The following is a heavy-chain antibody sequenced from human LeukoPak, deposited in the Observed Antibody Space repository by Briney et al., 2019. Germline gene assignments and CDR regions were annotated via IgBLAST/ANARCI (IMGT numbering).Heavy chain of an antibody. CDR1: GGSISSYY. J-gene: IGHJ5*02. V-gene: IGHV4-39*07. D-gene: IGHD3-16*01. CDR2: IYYSGTT. CDR3: AREVLRLGDNWFDP. Sequence: SETLSLTCTVSGGSISSYYWGWIRQPPGKGLEWIGSIYYSGTTYYNPSLKSRVTISVDTSRNQFSLKLSSVTAADTAVYYCAREVLRLGDNWFDPWGQGTLVTVSS.